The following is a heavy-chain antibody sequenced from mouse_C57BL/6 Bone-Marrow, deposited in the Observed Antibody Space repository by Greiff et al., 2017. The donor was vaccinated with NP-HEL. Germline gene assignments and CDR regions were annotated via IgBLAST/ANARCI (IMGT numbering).Heavy chain of an antibody. Sequence: EVKLMESGGGLVKPGGSLKLSCAASGFTFSSYAMSWVRQTPEKRLEWVATISDGGSYTYYPDNVKGRFTISRDNAKNNLYLQMSHLKSEDTAMYYCARITTVVAGAMDYWGQGTSVTVSS. CDR1: GFTFSSYA. CDR3: ARITTVVAGAMDY. V-gene: IGHV5-4*03. CDR2: ISDGGSYT. J-gene: IGHJ4*01. D-gene: IGHD1-1*01.